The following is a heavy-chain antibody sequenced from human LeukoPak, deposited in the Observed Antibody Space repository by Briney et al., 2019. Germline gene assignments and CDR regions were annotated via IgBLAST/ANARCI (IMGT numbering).Heavy chain of an antibody. V-gene: IGHV1-69*13. CDR1: GGTFSSYA. J-gene: IGHJ6*03. CDR3: ARVTRIAARQFYYMDV. CDR2: IIPIFGTA. Sequence: GASVKVSCKASGGTFSSYAISWVRQAPGQGLEWMGGIIPIFGTANYAQKFQGRVTTTADESTSTAYMELSSLRSEDTAVYYCARVTRIAARQFYYMDVWGKGTTVTVSS. D-gene: IGHD6-6*01.